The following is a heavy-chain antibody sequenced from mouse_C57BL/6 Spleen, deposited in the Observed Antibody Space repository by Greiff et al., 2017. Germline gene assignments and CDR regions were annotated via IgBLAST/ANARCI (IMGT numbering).Heavy chain of an antibody. J-gene: IGHJ4*01. CDR1: GYTFTDYE. Sequence: VQLQQSGAELVRPGASVTLSCKASGYTFTDYEMHWVKQTPVHGLEWIGAIDPETGGTAYNQKFKGKAILTADKSSSTAYMELRSLTSEDAAVYYCTGVWVRENAMDYWGQGTSVTVSS. CDR2: IDPETGGT. D-gene: IGHD2-14*01. CDR3: TGVWVRENAMDY. V-gene: IGHV1-15*01.